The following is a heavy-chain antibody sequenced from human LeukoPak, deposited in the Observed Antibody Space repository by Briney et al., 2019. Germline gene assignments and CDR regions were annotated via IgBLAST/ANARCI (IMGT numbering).Heavy chain of an antibody. V-gene: IGHV4-59*01. D-gene: IGHD6-6*01. Sequence: SETLSLTCTVSGGSISSYYWSWIRQPPGKGLEWIGYIYYSGSTNYNPSLKSRVTISVDTSKNQFSLKPSSVTAADTAVYYCARAPRGSSSSPFFDYWGQGTLVTVSS. CDR1: GGSISSYY. J-gene: IGHJ4*02. CDR3: ARAPRGSSSSPFFDY. CDR2: IYYSGST.